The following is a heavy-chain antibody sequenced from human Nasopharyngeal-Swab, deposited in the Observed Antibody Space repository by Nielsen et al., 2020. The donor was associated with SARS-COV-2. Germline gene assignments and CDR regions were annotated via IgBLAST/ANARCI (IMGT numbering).Heavy chain of an antibody. CDR2: IYYSGST. D-gene: IGHD3-22*01. V-gene: IGHV4-39*01. J-gene: IGHJ4*02. CDR3: ARPRADYYDSSGY. CDR1: GGSISSSSYY. Sequence: ESLKISCTVSGGSISSSSYYWGWIRQPPGKGLEWIGSIYYSGSTYYNPSLKSRVTISVDTSKNQFSMKLSSVTAADTAVYYCARPRADYYDSSGYWGQGTLVTVSS.